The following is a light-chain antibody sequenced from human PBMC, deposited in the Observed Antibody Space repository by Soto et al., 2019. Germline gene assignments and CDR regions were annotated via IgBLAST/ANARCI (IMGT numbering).Light chain of an antibody. V-gene: IGKV1-5*03. Sequence: DIQMTQSPSTLSGSVGDRVTITCRASQTISSWLAWYQQKPGKAPKLLIYLGSNRASGVPDRFSGSGSGTDFTLKISRVEAEDVGVYYCMQALQTPRSFGQGTRLEIK. J-gene: IGKJ5*01. CDR1: QTISSW. CDR3: MQALQTPRS. CDR2: LGS.